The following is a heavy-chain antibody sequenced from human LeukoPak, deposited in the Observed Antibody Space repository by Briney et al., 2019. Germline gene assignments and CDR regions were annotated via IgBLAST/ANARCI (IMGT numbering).Heavy chain of an antibody. CDR2: IWYDGSNQ. J-gene: IGHJ5*02. Sequence: PGGSLRLSCAASGLTFNNHGFHGVRQAPGKGLEWVAIIWYDGSNQYYGDSVKGRFTISRDNSKNTVSLQMNSLRAEDTAVYYCARDRSLSWLDPWGQGTVVTVSS. CDR3: ARDRSLSWLDP. CDR1: GLTFNNHG. D-gene: IGHD1-26*01. V-gene: IGHV3-33*01.